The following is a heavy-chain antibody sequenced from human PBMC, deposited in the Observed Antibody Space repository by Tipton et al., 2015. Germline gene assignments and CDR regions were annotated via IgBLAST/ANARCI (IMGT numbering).Heavy chain of an antibody. CDR1: GVSVNSYY. CDR3: ACQDYDSLTRDYQTVDF. J-gene: IGHJ4*02. V-gene: IGHV4-59*04. D-gene: IGHD3-9*01. CDR2: ISRSGNT. Sequence: TLSLTCTVSGVSVNSYYWGWIRQPPGKGLEWIGSISRSGNTYYNPSLKSRVTMSRDTSKNQFSRMLTSVTAADTAVYYCACQDYDSLTRDYQTVDFWGQGTLVTVSS.